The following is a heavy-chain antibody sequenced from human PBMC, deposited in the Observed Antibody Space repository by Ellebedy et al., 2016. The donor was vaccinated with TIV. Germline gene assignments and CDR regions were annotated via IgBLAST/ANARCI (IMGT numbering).Heavy chain of an antibody. CDR1: GGSISSGGYC. Sequence: SETLSLXXTVSGGSISSGGYCWSWIRQHPGKGLEWIGYIYYSGSTYYNPSLKSRVTISVDTSKNQFSLKLSSVTAADTAVYYCARPSHYYYYGMDVWGQGTTVTVSS. CDR2: IYYSGST. J-gene: IGHJ6*02. CDR3: ARPSHYYYYGMDV. V-gene: IGHV4-31*03.